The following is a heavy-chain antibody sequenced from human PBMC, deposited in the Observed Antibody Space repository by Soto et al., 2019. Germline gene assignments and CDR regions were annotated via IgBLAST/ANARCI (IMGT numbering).Heavy chain of an antibody. CDR3: ASSAAGTKHGISKYYYYYHGMDV. CDR2: INHSGST. Sequence: SETLSLTCAVYGGSFSGYYWSWIRQPPGKGLEWIGEINHSGSTNYNPSLKSRVTISVDTSKNQFSLKLSSVTAADTAVYYCASSAAGTKHGISKYYYYYHGMDVWGQGTTVTVSS. D-gene: IGHD6-13*01. J-gene: IGHJ6*02. V-gene: IGHV4-34*01. CDR1: GGSFSGYY.